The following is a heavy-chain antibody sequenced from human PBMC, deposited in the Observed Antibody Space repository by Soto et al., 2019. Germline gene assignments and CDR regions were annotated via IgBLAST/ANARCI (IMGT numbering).Heavy chain of an antibody. CDR1: GASITYGAYS. CDR2: INHLETT. V-gene: IGHV4-30-2*01. D-gene: IGHD3-10*01. J-gene: IGHJ4*02. Sequence: QLQLHMSGSGLVKPSQTLSLTCTVSGASITYGAYSWSWIRQTPGKGLEWIGYINHLETTFYNPTFESPLTLPIDRTKNLFSLNLKSMSVADRAVYFCARCGGFDSFDYWGQGNLVTVSS. CDR3: ARCGGFDSFDY.